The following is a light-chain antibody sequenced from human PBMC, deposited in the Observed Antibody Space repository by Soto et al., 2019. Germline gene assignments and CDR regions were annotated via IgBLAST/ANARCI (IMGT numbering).Light chain of an antibody. V-gene: IGKV1-33*01. CDR3: QQYDNLPFT. Sequence: DIQMTQSPSSLSASVGDRVTITCQASQDIRKDLNWYQQKPGKAPKLLIYDASNLETGVPSRFSGSGSGTDFSFTISSLQPEDIATHYCQQYDNLPFTFGPGTKVDIK. J-gene: IGKJ3*01. CDR2: DAS. CDR1: QDIRKD.